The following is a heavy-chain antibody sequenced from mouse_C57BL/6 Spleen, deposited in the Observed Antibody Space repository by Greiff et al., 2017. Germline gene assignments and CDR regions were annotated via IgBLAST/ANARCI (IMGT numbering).Heavy chain of an antibody. CDR1: GYTFTSYW. V-gene: IGHV1-59*01. J-gene: IGHJ4*01. CDR2: IDPSDSYT. D-gene: IGHD1-1*01. Sequence: QVQLQQPGAELVRPGTSVKLSCKASGYTFTSYWMHWVKQRPGQGLEWIGVIDPSDSYTNYNQKFKGKATLTVDTSSSTAYMQLSSLTSEDSAVYYCASSDYYGSLGSMDYWGQGTSVTVSS. CDR3: ASSDYYGSLGSMDY.